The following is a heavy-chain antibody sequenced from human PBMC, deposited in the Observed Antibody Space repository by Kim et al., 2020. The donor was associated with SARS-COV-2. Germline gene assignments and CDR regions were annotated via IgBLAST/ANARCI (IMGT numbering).Heavy chain of an antibody. Sequence: YINRSQKSRVTIAVDTSKNQFSLKLSSVTAADTAVYYCARGLSNGDYGYWGQGTLVTVSS. CDR3: ARGLSNGDYGY. D-gene: IGHD4-17*01. J-gene: IGHJ4*02. V-gene: IGHV4-31*02.